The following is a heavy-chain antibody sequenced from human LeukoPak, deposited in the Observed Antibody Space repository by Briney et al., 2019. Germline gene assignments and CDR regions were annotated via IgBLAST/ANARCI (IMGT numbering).Heavy chain of an antibody. D-gene: IGHD3-22*01. V-gene: IGHV3-23*01. CDR3: AKGPDPYYYDSSGYHGYFDY. Sequence: GGSLRLSCAASGFTFSNYGMNWVRQAPGKGLEWLSGISPRGGGTYYADSVKGRFTISRDNSKNTLYLQMNSLRAEDTAVYYCAKGPDPYYYDSSGYHGYFDYWGQGTLVTVSS. CDR2: ISPRGGGT. J-gene: IGHJ4*02. CDR1: GFTFSNYG.